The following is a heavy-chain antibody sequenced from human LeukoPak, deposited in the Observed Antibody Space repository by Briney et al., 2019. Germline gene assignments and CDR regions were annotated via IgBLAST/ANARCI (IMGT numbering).Heavy chain of an antibody. V-gene: IGHV4-30-4*01. J-gene: IGHJ6*02. Sequence: PSQTLSLTCTVSGGSISSGDYYWSWIRQPPGKGLEWIGYIYYSGSTNYNPSLKSRVTISVDTSKNQFSLKLSSVTAADTAVYYCARQCFDEDYYGMDVWGQGTTVTVSS. CDR3: ARQCFDEDYYGMDV. CDR2: IYYSGST. CDR1: GGSISSGDYY. D-gene: IGHD3-9*01.